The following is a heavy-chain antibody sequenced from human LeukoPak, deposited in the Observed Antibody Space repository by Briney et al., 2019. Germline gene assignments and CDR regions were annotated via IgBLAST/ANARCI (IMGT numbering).Heavy chain of an antibody. Sequence: SETLSLTCTVSGGSISSSGYYWSWIRQPPGKGLEWIGEINHSGSTNYNPSLKSRVTISVDTSKNQFSLKLSSLTPADTARDSCARRGKLSLYYYGSGSYPPGWFDPWGQGTLVTVSS. D-gene: IGHD3-10*01. J-gene: IGHJ5*02. CDR2: INHSGST. CDR3: ARRGKLSLYYYGSGSYPPGWFDP. CDR1: GGSISSSGYY. V-gene: IGHV4-39*07.